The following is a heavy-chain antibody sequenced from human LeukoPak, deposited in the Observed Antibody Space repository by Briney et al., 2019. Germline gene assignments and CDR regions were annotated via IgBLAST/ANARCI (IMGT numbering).Heavy chain of an antibody. D-gene: IGHD4-17*01. V-gene: IGHV1-46*01. CDR3: ARVDYGDYAGDY. CDR2: INPRGGST. CDR1: GYTFTSHF. Sequence: ASVKVSCKASGYTFTSHFMHWVRQAPGQGLEWMGIINPRGGSTSYTQKFQGRVTMTRDTSTSTAYMELSSLRSEDTAVYYCARVDYGDYAGDYWGQGTLVTVSS. J-gene: IGHJ4*02.